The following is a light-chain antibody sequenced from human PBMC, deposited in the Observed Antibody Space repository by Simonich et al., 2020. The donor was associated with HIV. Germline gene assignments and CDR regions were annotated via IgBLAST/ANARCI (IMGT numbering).Light chain of an antibody. Sequence: DIVMTQSPDSLAVSLGERATINCQSRQSVLYNSNNKDYFAWYQQKAGQPPKLLIYWAATREAGVPDRFSGSGSWTDFTLTISSLQAEDVAVYYCQQYSITPPGYTFGQGTKLEIK. V-gene: IGKV4-1*01. CDR2: WAA. J-gene: IGKJ2*01. CDR1: QSVLYNSNNKDY. CDR3: QQYSITPPGYT.